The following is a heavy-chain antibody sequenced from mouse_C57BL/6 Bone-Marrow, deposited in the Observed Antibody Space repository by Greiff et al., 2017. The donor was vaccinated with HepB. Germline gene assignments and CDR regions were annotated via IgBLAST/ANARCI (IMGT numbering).Heavy chain of an antibody. CDR1: GFSFNTYA. V-gene: IGHV10-1*01. Sequence: EVMLVESGGGLVQPKGSLKLSCAASGFSFNTYAMNWVRQAPGKGLEWVARIRSKSNNYATYYADSVKDRFTISRDDSESMLYLQMNNLKTEDTAMYYCVRQTTSFDVWGTGTTVTVSS. CDR2: IRSKSNNYAT. D-gene: IGHD2-13*01. J-gene: IGHJ1*03. CDR3: VRQTTSFDV.